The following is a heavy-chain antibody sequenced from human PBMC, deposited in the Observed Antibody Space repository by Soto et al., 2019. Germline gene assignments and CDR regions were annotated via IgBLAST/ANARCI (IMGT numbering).Heavy chain of an antibody. J-gene: IGHJ4*02. CDR3: ARQIYDSDTGPKFQYYFDS. CDR1: GGSISSSSYY. Sequence: SETLSLTCTVSGGSISSSSYYWGWIRQPPGKGLEWIGSIYYSGSTYYIPSFRGHVTISVTKYITTVFLQWSRLRASDTAMYYYARQIYDSDTGPKFQYYFDSWGQGTRVTVYS. CDR2: IYYSGST. D-gene: IGHD3-22*01. V-gene: IGHV4-39*07.